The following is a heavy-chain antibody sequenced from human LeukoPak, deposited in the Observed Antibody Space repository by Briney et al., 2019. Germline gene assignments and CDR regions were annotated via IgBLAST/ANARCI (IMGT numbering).Heavy chain of an antibody. CDR3: ARRYYDSSGYYYVGPFDY. CDR1: GFSFSSYG. CDR2: ISGSGEST. D-gene: IGHD3-22*01. J-gene: IGHJ4*02. Sequence: GGSLRLSCVGSGFSFSSYGMTWVRQAPGKGLEWVSAISGSGESTYNAGSVQGRFTISRDNSKNTVYLQMNSLRAEDTAVYYCARRYYDSSGYYYVGPFDYWGQGTLVTVSS. V-gene: IGHV3-23*01.